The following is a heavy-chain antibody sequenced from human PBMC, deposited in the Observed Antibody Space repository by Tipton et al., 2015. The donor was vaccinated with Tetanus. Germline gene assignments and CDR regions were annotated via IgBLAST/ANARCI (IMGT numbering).Heavy chain of an antibody. CDR3: ARFSYDSGGFYSYFDN. D-gene: IGHD3-22*01. J-gene: IGHJ4*02. CDR1: GASIKADSFF. CDR2: AYYSGTT. Sequence: TLSLTCSVSGASIKADSFFWGWIRQPPGKGLEWVGHAYYSGTTNYNPSLKTRVSISVDTSHDQFSLRLTSVSAADTAIYYCARFSYDSGGFYSYFDNWGRGTLVTVSS. V-gene: IGHV4-61*01.